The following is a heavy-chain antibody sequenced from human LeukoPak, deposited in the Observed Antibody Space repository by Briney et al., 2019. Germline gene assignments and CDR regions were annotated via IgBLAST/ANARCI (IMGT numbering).Heavy chain of an antibody. D-gene: IGHD2-2*01. J-gene: IGHJ6*03. CDR2: IKSKTDGGTT. V-gene: IGHV3-15*01. CDR3: TTDWVVVVPAAISWTEDYYYMDV. CDR1: GFTFSNAW. Sequence: GRSLRLSCAASGFTFSNAWMSWVRQAPGKGMEWVGRIKSKTDGGTTDYAAPVKGRFTISRDDSKNTLYLQMNSLKTEDTAVYYCTTDWVVVVPAAISWTEDYYYMDVWGKGTTVTVSS.